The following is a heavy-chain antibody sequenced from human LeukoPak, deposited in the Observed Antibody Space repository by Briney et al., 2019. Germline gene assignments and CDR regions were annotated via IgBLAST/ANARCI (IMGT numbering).Heavy chain of an antibody. V-gene: IGHV4-39*01. Sequence: SETLSLTCTVSGGSISSSSYYWGWIRQPPGKGLEWIGSIYYSGSTYYNPSLKSRVTISVDTSKNQFSLKLSSVTAADTAVYYCARQGLRFLEWLRYFDYWGQGTLVTVSS. D-gene: IGHD3-3*01. CDR3: ARQGLRFLEWLRYFDY. CDR2: IYYSGST. J-gene: IGHJ4*02. CDR1: GGSISSSSYY.